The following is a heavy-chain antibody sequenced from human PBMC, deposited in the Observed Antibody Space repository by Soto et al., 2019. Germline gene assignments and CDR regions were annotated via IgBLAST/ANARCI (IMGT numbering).Heavy chain of an antibody. D-gene: IGHD2-15*01. CDR2: INSDGSST. Sequence: GGSLRLSCAASGFTFSSYGMHWVRQAPGKGLVWVSRINSDGSSTSYADSVKGRFTISRDNAKNTLYLQMNSLRAEDTAVYYCARELSGSVVVLAADAFDIWGQGTMVTVSS. J-gene: IGHJ3*02. CDR1: GFTFSSYG. CDR3: ARELSGSVVVLAADAFDI. V-gene: IGHV3-74*01.